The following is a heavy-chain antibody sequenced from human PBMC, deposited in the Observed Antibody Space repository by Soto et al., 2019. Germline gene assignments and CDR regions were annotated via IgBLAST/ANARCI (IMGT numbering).Heavy chain of an antibody. CDR3: ARKGVGTAVGYYYYYGMDV. CDR2: INPNSGGT. J-gene: IGHJ6*02. CDR1: GYTFTGYY. Sequence: ASVKVSCKASGYTFTGYYMHWVRQAPGQGLEWMGWINPNSGGTNYAQKFQGRVTMTRDTSISTAYMELSRLRSDDTAVYYCARKGVGTAVGYYYYYGMDVWGQGTTVTVSS. V-gene: IGHV1-2*02. D-gene: IGHD3-3*01.